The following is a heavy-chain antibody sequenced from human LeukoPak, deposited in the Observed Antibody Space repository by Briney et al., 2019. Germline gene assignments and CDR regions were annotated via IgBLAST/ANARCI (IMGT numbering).Heavy chain of an antibody. CDR1: GFTFSSYE. D-gene: IGHD5-18*01. J-gene: IGHJ3*02. CDR3: ARDAGYSYGDAFDI. CDR2: ISSSSSYI. V-gene: IGHV3-21*01. Sequence: GGSLRLSCAASGFTFSSYETNWVRQAPGKGLEWVSSISSSSSYIYYADSVKGRFTISRDNAKNSLYLQMNSLRAEDTAVYYCARDAGYSYGDAFDIWGQGTMVTVSS.